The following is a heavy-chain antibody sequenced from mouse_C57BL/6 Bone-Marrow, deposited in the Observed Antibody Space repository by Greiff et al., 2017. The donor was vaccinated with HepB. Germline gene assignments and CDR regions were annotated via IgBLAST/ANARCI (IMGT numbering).Heavy chain of an antibody. D-gene: IGHD2-4*01. Sequence: EVQLQQSGAELVRPGASVKLSCTASGFNIKDDYMHWVKQRPEQGLEWIGWIDPENGDTEYASKFQGKATITADTSSNTAYLQLSSLTSEDTAVYYCTTFDYTDYWGQGTTLTVSS. CDR2: IDPENGDT. CDR1: GFNIKDDY. V-gene: IGHV14-4*01. J-gene: IGHJ2*01. CDR3: TTFDYTDY.